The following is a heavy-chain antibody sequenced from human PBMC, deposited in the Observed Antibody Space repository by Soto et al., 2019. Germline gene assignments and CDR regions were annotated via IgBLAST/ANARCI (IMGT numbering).Heavy chain of an antibody. CDR2: VYTDGTA. Sequence: QVHLQESGPGLVKPSGTLSLICTVSGNSMFNYYWRWIRQPAGKGLEWIGRVYTDGTAIYNPSLTRRVTMSVDMSKSQFSLNVNTVPAADTAVYYCAKGALVDGEYMPHVMDVWGQGAKVIVS. J-gene: IGHJ6*02. D-gene: IGHD4-17*01. CDR3: AKGALVDGEYMPHVMDV. V-gene: IGHV4-4*07. CDR1: GNSMFNYY.